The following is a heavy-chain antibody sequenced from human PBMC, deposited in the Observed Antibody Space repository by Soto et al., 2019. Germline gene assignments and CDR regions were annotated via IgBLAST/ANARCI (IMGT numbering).Heavy chain of an antibody. CDR2: INPGGGTT. D-gene: IGHD5-12*01. V-gene: IGHV1-46*01. Sequence: GASVKVSCKASGYIFTSYYIHWVRQAPGQGLEWMGIINPGGGTTNYAQKFQGRVTMTRDTSTSTVYMEVSSLRSEDTAVYYCARGAWLQLDAFDIWGQGTLVTVS. CDR1: GYIFTSYY. CDR3: ARGAWLQLDAFDI. J-gene: IGHJ3*02.